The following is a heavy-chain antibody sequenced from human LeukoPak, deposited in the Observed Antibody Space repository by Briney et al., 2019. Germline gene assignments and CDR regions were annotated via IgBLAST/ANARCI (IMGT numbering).Heavy chain of an antibody. CDR3: ARDYGDYYFDY. CDR1: GSTFSSYA. Sequence: GGSLRLSCAASGSTFSSYAMSWVRQAPGKGLEWVSAISGSGGSTYYADSVKGRFTISRDNSKNTLYLQMNSLRAEDTAVYYCARDYGDYYFDYWGQGTLVTVSS. V-gene: IGHV3-23*01. J-gene: IGHJ4*02. CDR2: ISGSGGST. D-gene: IGHD4-17*01.